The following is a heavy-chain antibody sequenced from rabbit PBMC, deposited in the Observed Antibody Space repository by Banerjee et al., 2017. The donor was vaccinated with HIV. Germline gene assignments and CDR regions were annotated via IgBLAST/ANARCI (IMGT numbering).Heavy chain of an antibody. CDR1: GFSFSSRYY. CDR2: IYAGSSGFT. Sequence: QSLEESGGDLVKPEGSLTLTCTASGFSFSSRYYMCWVRQAPGKGLEWIACIYAGSSGFTYYASWAKGRFTISKTSSTTVTLQMTSLTAADTATYFCVRYSSAGGDYDLWGQGTLVTVS. J-gene: IGHJ3*01. D-gene: IGHD4-1*01. CDR3: VRYSSAGGDYDL. V-gene: IGHV1S40*01.